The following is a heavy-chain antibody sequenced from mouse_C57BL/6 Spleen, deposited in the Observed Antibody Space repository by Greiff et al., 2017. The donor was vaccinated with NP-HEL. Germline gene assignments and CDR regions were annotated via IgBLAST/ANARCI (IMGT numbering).Heavy chain of an antibody. V-gene: IGHV5-17*01. CDR1: GFTFSDYG. CDR2: ISSGSSTI. J-gene: IGHJ4*01. Sequence: EVQLVESGGGLVKPGGSLKLSCAASGFTFSDYGMHWVRQAPEKGLEWVAYISSGSSTIYYADTVKGRFTISRDNAKNTLFLQMTSLRSGDTAMYYCARTDYYAMDYWGQGTSVTVSS. CDR3: ARTDYYAMDY.